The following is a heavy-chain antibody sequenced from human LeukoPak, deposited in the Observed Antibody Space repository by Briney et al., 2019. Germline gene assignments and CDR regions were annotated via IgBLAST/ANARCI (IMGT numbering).Heavy chain of an antibody. CDR1: GGSISSYY. Sequence: SETLSLTCTVSGGSISSYYWSWIRQPPGKGLEWIGEINHSGSTNYNPSLKSRVTISVDMSKNQFSLKLSSVTAADTAVYYCASRSSGSYYNDWFDPWGQGTLVTVSS. V-gene: IGHV4-34*01. J-gene: IGHJ5*02. CDR2: INHSGST. CDR3: ASRSSGSYYNDWFDP. D-gene: IGHD3-10*01.